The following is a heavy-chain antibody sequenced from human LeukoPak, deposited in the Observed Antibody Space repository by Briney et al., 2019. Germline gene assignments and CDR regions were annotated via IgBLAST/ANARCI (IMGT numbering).Heavy chain of an antibody. Sequence: PGGSLRLPCAASGFTFGSYGMHWVRQAPGKGLEWVAVISYDGSNKYYADSVKGRFTISRDNAKNTVFLQMSSLRAEDTALYYCARKSASGNYPLDYWGQGTLVTVSS. CDR2: ISYDGSNK. J-gene: IGHJ4*02. V-gene: IGHV3-30*03. D-gene: IGHD3-10*01. CDR3: ARKSASGNYPLDY. CDR1: GFTFGSYG.